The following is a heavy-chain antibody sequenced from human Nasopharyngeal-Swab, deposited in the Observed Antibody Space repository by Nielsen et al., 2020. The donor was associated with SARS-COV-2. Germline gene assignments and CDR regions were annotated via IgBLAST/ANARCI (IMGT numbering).Heavy chain of an antibody. CDR3: AKDLRGPYFF. CDR2: IVGSGDISGSGGNT. D-gene: IGHD2/OR15-2a*01. Sequence: GESLKISCAASGFTFSSYGMHRVRQAPGKGLEWVAAIVGSGDISGSGGNTYYADSVKGRFTISRDNSKNTLSLQMNSLRAEDTAVYYCAKDLRGPYFFWGQGTLVTVSS. CDR1: GFTFSSYG. V-gene: IGHV3-23*01. J-gene: IGHJ4*02.